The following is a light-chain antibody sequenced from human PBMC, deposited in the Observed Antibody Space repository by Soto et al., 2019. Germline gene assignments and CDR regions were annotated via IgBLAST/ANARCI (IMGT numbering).Light chain of an antibody. J-gene: IGLJ3*02. CDR1: STNVGSNY. Sequence: QSVLTQPRSASGTPGQRVTISCPGSSTNVGSNYVYWYQQVPGTAPILLMHWDGQRPSAVPDRFSGSTSGTSAALAISGRRSDDEDDYYCAAWDASLCGVVFGGGTKLTVL. CDR2: WDG. V-gene: IGLV1-47*01. CDR3: AAWDASLCGVV.